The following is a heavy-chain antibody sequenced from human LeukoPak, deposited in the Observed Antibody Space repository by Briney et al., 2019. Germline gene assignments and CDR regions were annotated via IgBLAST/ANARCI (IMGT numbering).Heavy chain of an antibody. CDR3: ARQGRGQSGSYDY. Sequence: PSETLSLTCTVSGGSISSYYWSWIRQPPGKGLEWIGYIYYGGSTNYNPSLKSRVTISVDTSKNQFSLKLSSVTAADTAVYYCARQGRGQSGSYDYWGQGTLVTVSS. V-gene: IGHV4-59*08. D-gene: IGHD1-26*01. CDR2: IYYGGST. J-gene: IGHJ4*02. CDR1: GGSISSYY.